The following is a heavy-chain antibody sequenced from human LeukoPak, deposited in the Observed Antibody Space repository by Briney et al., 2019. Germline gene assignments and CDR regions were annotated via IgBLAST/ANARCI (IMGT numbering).Heavy chain of an antibody. V-gene: IGHV4-59*01. D-gene: IGHD3-22*01. CDR3: AKMGGHFYDSSTYDPNRFDH. Sequence: SETLSLTCTVSGRFLRLYYGRWIRQAPQKGLEWIGYVFHSGSTNVGPSLKSRATISVDLSQKQNSLKLTSVADADTALYYCAKMGGHFYDSSTYDPNRFDHWGQGILVTVSS. CDR2: VFHSGST. J-gene: IGHJ5*02. CDR1: GRFLRLYY.